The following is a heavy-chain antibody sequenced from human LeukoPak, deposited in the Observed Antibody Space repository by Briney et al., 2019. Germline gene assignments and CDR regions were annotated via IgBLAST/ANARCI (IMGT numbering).Heavy chain of an antibody. Sequence: GGSLRLSCAASGFTFSSYVMHWVRQAPGKGPEWVAVISYDGSNKYYADSVKGRFTISRDNSKNTLYLQMNSLRAEDTAVYYCAKSYGGNSFDYWGQGTLVTVSS. J-gene: IGHJ4*02. V-gene: IGHV3-30*18. CDR1: GFTFSSYV. D-gene: IGHD4-17*01. CDR3: AKSYGGNSFDY. CDR2: ISYDGSNK.